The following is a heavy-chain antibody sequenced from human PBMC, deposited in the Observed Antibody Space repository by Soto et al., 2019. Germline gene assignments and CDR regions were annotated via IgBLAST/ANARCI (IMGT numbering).Heavy chain of an antibody. CDR3: ARVGDEWSYYYYMDV. D-gene: IGHD3-16*01. J-gene: IGHJ6*03. CDR1: GFTFSDYF. Sequence: QVQLVESGGGLVRPGGSLRLSCAASGFTFSDYFMSWIRQAPGKGLEWVSYIGSSGSTIHYADSVKGRFTISRDNAKNSLYLQMNSLRAEDTAVYYCARVGDEWSYYYYMDVWGKGTTVTVSS. CDR2: IGSSGSTI. V-gene: IGHV3-11*01.